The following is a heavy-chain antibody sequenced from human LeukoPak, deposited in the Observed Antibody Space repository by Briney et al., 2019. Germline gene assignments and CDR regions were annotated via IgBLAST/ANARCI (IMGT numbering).Heavy chain of an antibody. CDR1: GVTFSSYS. Sequence: GGSLRLSCAASGVTFSSYSMNWVRQAPGKGLEWVSSISSRSTYIYYADSVKGRFTISRDNAKNSLYLQMNSLRVEDTAVYYCAREHYFYHMDGWGEGTTVTVSS. J-gene: IGHJ6*03. V-gene: IGHV3-21*01. CDR2: ISSRSTYI. CDR3: AREHYFYHMDG.